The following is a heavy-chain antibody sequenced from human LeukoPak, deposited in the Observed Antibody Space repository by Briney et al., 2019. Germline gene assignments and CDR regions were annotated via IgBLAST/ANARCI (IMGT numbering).Heavy chain of an antibody. J-gene: IGHJ6*02. Sequence: GGSLRLSCAASGFTFSSYEMNWVRQAPGKGLEWVSYISSSGSTIYYADSVKGRFTISRDNAKNSLYLQMNSLRAEDTAVYYCARDLVGYYDILTGYCGPRPPGYYYYGMDVWGQGTTVTVSS. CDR1: GFTFSSYE. V-gene: IGHV3-48*03. CDR3: ARDLVGYYDILTGYCGPRPPGYYYYGMDV. CDR2: ISSSGSTI. D-gene: IGHD3-9*01.